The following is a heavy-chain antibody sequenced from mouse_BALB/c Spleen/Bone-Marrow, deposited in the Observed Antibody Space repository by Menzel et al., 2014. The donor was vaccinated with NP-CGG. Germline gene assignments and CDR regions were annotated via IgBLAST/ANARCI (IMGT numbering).Heavy chain of an antibody. Sequence: PANGNTKYDPKFQGKATITADTSSNTAYLQLSSLTSEDTAVYYCARYYSGSSYLDYWGRCTTLTVSS. D-gene: IGHD1-1*01. J-gene: IGHJ2*01. CDR3: ARYYSGSSYLDY. V-gene: IGHV14-3*02. CDR2: PANGNT.